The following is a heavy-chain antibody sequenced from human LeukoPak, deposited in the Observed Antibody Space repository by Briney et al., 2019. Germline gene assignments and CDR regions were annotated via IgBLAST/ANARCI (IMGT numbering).Heavy chain of an antibody. V-gene: IGHV4-39*07. CDR2: IYYSGST. Sequence: SETLSLTCTVSGGSISSSSYYWGWIRQPPGKGLEWIGSIYYSGSTYYNPSLKSRVTISVDTSKNQFSLKLSSVTAADTAVYYCARERAGHYYDSSAPFDYWGQGTLVTVSS. CDR1: GGSISSSSYY. J-gene: IGHJ4*02. CDR3: ARERAGHYYDSSAPFDY. D-gene: IGHD3-22*01.